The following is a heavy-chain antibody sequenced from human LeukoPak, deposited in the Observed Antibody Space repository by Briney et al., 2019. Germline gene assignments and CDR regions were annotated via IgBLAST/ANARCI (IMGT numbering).Heavy chain of an antibody. CDR1: GYTFTGYY. J-gene: IGHJ3*02. CDR2: INPNSGGT. CDR3: ARDLDCSSTSCYSGAFDI. V-gene: IGHV1-2*02. Sequence: GASVKVSCKASGYTFTGYYMHWVRQAPGQGLEWMGWINPNSGGTNYAQKFQGRVTMTRDTSISTACMELSRLRSDDTAVYYCARDLDCSSTSCYSGAFDIWGQGTMVTVSS. D-gene: IGHD2-2*01.